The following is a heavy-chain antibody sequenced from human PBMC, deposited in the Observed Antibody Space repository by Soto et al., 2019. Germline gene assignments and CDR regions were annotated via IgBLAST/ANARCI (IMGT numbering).Heavy chain of an antibody. CDR3: AREPSVSYYNSPTSWYNWFDP. D-gene: IGHD3-10*01. CDR2: IYYSGST. CDR1: GGSISSYY. J-gene: IGHJ5*02. Sequence: SETLSLTCTVSGGSISSYYWSWIRQPPGKGLEWIGYIYYSGSTNYNPSLKSRVTISVDTSKNQFSLKLSSVTAADTAVYYCAREPSVSYYNSPTSWYNWFDPWGQGTLVTVSS. V-gene: IGHV4-59*01.